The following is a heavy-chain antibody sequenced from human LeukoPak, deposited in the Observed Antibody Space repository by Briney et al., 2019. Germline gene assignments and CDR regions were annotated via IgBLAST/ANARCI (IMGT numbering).Heavy chain of an antibody. Sequence: GGSLRLSCAASGFTFSSYSMNRVRQAPGKGLEWVAFTSYDGSKKYYGDSVKGRFTISRDNSKNTLYLQMSTLRAEDTGVYYCTRNPEMQYWFDPWGQGTLVTVSS. CDR3: TRNPEMQYWFDP. J-gene: IGHJ5*02. CDR2: TSYDGSKK. CDR1: GFTFSSYS. D-gene: IGHD2/OR15-2a*01. V-gene: IGHV3-30*03.